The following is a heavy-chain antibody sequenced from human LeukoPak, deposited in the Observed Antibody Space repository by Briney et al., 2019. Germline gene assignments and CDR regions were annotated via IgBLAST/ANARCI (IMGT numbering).Heavy chain of an antibody. J-gene: IGHJ4*02. V-gene: IGHV4-34*01. Sequence: SETLSLTCAVYGGSFSGYYWSWIRQPPGKGLEWIGEINHSGSTNYNPSLKSRVTISVDTSKNQFSLKLSPVTAADTAVYYCAKSTEVLRYFDWLLSPFDYWGQGALVTVSS. CDR3: AKSTEVLRYFDWLLSPFDY. CDR2: INHSGST. CDR1: GGSFSGYY. D-gene: IGHD3-9*01.